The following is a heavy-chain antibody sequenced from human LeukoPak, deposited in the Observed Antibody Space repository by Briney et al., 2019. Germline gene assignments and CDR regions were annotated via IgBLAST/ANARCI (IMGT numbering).Heavy chain of an antibody. V-gene: IGHV4-61*02. D-gene: IGHD3-10*01. CDR1: GGSISSGSYY. CDR2: IYTSGST. Sequence: SQTLSLTCTVSGGSISSGSYYWSWIRQPAGKGLEWIGRIYTSGSTNYNPSLKSRVTISVDTSKNQFSLKLSSVTAADTAVYYCASSPLGRRGDYYMDVWGKGTTVTVSS. CDR3: ASSPLGRRGDYYMDV. J-gene: IGHJ6*03.